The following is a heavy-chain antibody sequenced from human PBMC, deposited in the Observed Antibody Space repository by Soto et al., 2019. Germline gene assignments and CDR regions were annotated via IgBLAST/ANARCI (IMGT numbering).Heavy chain of an antibody. CDR2: IRSKAYGGTT. CDR1: GFTFGDYA. Sequence: PVGSLRLSCTASGFTFGDYAMSWFRQAPGKGLEWVGFIRSKAYGGTTEYAASVKGRFTISRDDSKSIAYLQMNSLKTEDTAVYYCTRGESYGYLGYYYYGMDVWGQGTTVTVSS. J-gene: IGHJ6*02. CDR3: TRGESYGYLGYYYYGMDV. D-gene: IGHD5-18*01. V-gene: IGHV3-49*03.